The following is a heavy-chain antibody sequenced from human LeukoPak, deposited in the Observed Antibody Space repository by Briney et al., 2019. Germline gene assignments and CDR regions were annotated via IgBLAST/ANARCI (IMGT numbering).Heavy chain of an antibody. V-gene: IGHV4-34*01. J-gene: IGHJ4*02. CDR1: GGSFSDYY. CDR3: ASSRGYSYGRLDY. D-gene: IGHD5-18*01. CDR2: INHSGST. Sequence: PSETLSLTCAVYGGSFSDYYWSWVRQSPGKGLEWIGEINHSGSTNYNPSLKSRVTISVDTSKNQFSLKLSSVTAADTAVYYCASSRGYSYGRLDYWGQGTLVTVSS.